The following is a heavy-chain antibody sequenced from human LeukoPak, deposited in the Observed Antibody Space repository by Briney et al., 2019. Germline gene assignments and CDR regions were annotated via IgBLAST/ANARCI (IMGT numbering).Heavy chain of an antibody. J-gene: IGHJ3*02. Sequence: VGSLSLSCAASGFAFSTYNVTWVRQAAGKGLEWFSSIGGSSNYIYYAVSVKGRFTISRDNAKNSLYLQMNSLRAEDTDVYYCARDVGASAPDAFDIWGQGTMVTVSS. CDR2: IGGSSNYI. D-gene: IGHD1-26*01. CDR3: ARDVGASAPDAFDI. CDR1: GFAFSTYN. V-gene: IGHV3-21*01.